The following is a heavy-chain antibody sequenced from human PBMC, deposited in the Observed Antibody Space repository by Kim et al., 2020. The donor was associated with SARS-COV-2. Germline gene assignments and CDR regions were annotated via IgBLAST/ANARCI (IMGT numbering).Heavy chain of an antibody. V-gene: IGHV3-30*18. CDR3: AKDLILGYSYGHRKQQLVPDY. D-gene: IGHD6-13*01. CDR1: GFTFSSYG. CDR2: ISYDGSNK. J-gene: IGHJ4*02. Sequence: GGSLRLSCAASGFTFSSYGMHWVRQAPGKGLEWVAVISYDGSNKYYADSVKGRFTISRDNSKNTLYLQMNSLRAEDTAVYYCAKDLILGYSYGHRKQQLVPDYWGQGTLVTVSS.